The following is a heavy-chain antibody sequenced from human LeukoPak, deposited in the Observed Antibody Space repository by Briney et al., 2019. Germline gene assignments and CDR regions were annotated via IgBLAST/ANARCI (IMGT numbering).Heavy chain of an antibody. CDR3: AKDWGNYFASGSSYLDY. D-gene: IGHD3-10*01. Sequence: PGGSLRLSCAASGFTFSRYSMNWVRQAPGKGLEWVSSISSSGYIYYADSVKGRFTISRDNSRNTLYLQMNSLRPEDTAVYYCAKDWGNYFASGSSYLDYWGQGTLVTVSS. CDR1: GFTFSRYS. V-gene: IGHV3-21*01. CDR2: ISSSGYI. J-gene: IGHJ4*02.